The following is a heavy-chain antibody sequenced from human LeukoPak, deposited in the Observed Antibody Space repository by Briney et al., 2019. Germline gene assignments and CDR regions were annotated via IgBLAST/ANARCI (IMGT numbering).Heavy chain of an antibody. D-gene: IGHD2/OR15-2a*01. V-gene: IGHV1-2*02. Sequence: GASVKVSCKASGYTFTGYYMHWVRQAPGQGLEWMGWINPNSGGTNYAQKFQGKVTMTRDTSISTAYMELSRLRSDDTAVYYCARAQPETFNRGFDYWGQGTLVTVSS. J-gene: IGHJ4*02. CDR1: GYTFTGYY. CDR2: INPNSGGT. CDR3: ARAQPETFNRGFDY.